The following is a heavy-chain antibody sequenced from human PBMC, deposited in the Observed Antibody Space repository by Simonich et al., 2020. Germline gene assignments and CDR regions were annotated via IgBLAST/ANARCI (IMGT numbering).Heavy chain of an antibody. J-gene: IGHJ3*02. Sequence: GGGLVQPGGSLRLSCAASGLTFSSYAMSWVRQAPGKGLEWVSAISGRGGSTYYADSVKGRFTISRDNSKNTLYLQMNSLRAEDTAVYYCAKDLGERITMIVVVIDAFDIWGQGTMVTVSS. V-gene: IGHV3-23*01. CDR1: GLTFSSYA. CDR3: AKDLGERITMIVVVIDAFDI. D-gene: IGHD3-22*01. CDR2: ISGRGGST.